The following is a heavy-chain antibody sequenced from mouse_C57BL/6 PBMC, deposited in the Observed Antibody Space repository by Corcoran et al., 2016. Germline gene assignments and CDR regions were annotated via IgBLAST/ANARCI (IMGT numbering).Heavy chain of an antibody. V-gene: IGHV1-26*01. CDR1: GYTFTDYY. Sequence: EVQLQQSGPELVKPGASVKISCKASGYTFTDYYMNWVKQSHGKSLEWIGDINPNNGGTSYNQKFKGKATLTVDKSSSTAYMELRSLTSEDSAVYYCAREDYSNLDWYFDVWGTGTTVTVSS. J-gene: IGHJ1*03. CDR3: AREDYSNLDWYFDV. D-gene: IGHD2-5*01. CDR2: INPNNGGT.